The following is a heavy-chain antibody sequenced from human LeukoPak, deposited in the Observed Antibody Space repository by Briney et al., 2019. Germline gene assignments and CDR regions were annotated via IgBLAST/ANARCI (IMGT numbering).Heavy chain of an antibody. CDR2: ISPNGVIT. CDR1: GFTFSSYG. J-gene: IGHJ4*02. V-gene: IGHV3-23*01. D-gene: IGHD5-24*01. Sequence: GGSLRLSCAASGFTFSSYGMHWVRQAPGKGLEWVSGISPNGVITYYADSVKGRFTISRDNSKGTVYLQMNSLRPEDTAVYYCAKDDAWLQYGNWGRGTLVTVSS. CDR3: AKDDAWLQYGN.